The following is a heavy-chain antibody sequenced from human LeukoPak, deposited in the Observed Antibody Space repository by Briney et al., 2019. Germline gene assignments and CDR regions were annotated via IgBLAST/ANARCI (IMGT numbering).Heavy chain of an antibody. Sequence: GGSLRLSCAASGFTFTNYAMNWVRQAPGKGLELVSSVYNDGQSTYYADSVKGRFTISRDNSKNTVYLQMNSLRAEDTAVYYCAKDRVVAGTDDYWGQGTLVTVSS. V-gene: IGHV3-23*03. D-gene: IGHD6-19*01. CDR3: AKDRVVAGTDDY. CDR2: VYNDGQST. CDR1: GFTFTNYA. J-gene: IGHJ4*02.